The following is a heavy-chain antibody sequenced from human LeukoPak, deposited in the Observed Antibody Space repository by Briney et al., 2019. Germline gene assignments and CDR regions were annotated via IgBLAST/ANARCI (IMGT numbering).Heavy chain of an antibody. CDR1: GFTFDDYA. Sequence: GRSLRLSCAASGFTFDDYAMHWVRQAPGKGLEWVSGISWNSGSIGYADSVKGRFTISRDNSKNTLYLQMSSLRADDTAVYYCSKKGQSEDYGKPGWGQGTLVTVSS. J-gene: IGHJ4*02. V-gene: IGHV3-9*01. D-gene: IGHD4-17*01. CDR3: SKKGQSEDYGKPG. CDR2: ISWNSGSI.